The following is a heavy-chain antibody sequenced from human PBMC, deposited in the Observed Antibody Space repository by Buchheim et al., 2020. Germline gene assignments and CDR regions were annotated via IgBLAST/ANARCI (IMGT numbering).Heavy chain of an antibody. Sequence: QVQLVESGGGVVQPGRSLRLSCAASGFTFSSYAMHWVRQAPGKGLEWVAVISYDGSNKYYADSVKGRFTISSDNSKNTLYLQMNSLRAEDTAVYYCARVVNDFWSGYYAPDLCYWGQGTL. CDR3: ARVVNDFWSGYYAPDLCY. J-gene: IGHJ4*02. CDR2: ISYDGSNK. V-gene: IGHV3-30-3*01. CDR1: GFTFSSYA. D-gene: IGHD3-3*01.